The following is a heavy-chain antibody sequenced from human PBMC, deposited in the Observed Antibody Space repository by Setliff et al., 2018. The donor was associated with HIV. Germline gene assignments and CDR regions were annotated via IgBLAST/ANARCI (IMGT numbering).Heavy chain of an antibody. V-gene: IGHV4-34*01. CDR3: AKGVAGLQYYYYYMDV. CDR1: GESFSGYY. J-gene: IGHJ6*03. CDR2: ITHSGST. Sequence: SETLSLTCAVYGESFSGYYWTWIRQPPGEGLEWIGEITHSGSTNYNPSLETRVTISVDTSKNQFSLKLSSVTAADTAVYYCAKGVAGLQYYYYYMDVWGKGTTVTVSS. D-gene: IGHD6-19*01.